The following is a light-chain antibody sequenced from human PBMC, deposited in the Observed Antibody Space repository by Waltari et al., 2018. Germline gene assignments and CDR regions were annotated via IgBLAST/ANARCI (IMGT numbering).Light chain of an antibody. V-gene: IGKV4-1*01. CDR3: QQYYGFPCS. J-gene: IGKJ2*04. CDR1: QSILYSSNNKNY. Sequence: DIVMTQSPDSLAVSLGERATINCKSSQSILYSSNNKNYLAWYQQKPGQPPKLLIYWASTRESVVPDRFSGSGSGTDFTLTISSLQAEDVAVYYCQQYYGFPCSFGQGTKLEIK. CDR2: WAS.